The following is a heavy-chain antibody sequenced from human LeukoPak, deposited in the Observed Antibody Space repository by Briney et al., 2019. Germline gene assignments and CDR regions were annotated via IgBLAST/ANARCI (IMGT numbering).Heavy chain of an antibody. D-gene: IGHD5-12*01. CDR2: IYPGDSET. CDR1: GYSFNSYW. CDR3: ARRWLKDAFDI. J-gene: IGHJ3*02. V-gene: IGHV5-51*01. Sequence: GESLKISCKGSGYSFNSYWIGWVRQMPGKGLEWMGIIYPGDSETRYSPSSQGQVTISADKSISTAYLQRSSLKASDTAMYYCARRWLKDAFDIWGQGTMVTVSS.